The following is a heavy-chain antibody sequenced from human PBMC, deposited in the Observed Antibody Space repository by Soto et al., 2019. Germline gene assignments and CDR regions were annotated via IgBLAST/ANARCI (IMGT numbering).Heavy chain of an antibody. V-gene: IGHV1-46*01. J-gene: IGHJ4*02. CDR3: ASSDLLTGYYLDY. CDR1: GYTFTNFY. Sequence: ASVKVSCKASGYTFTNFYMHWVRQAPGQGLEWMGIINPSGGSTSYAQKFQGRVTLTRDTSTSTVYMELSSLRSEDTAVYYCASSDLLTGYYLDYWGQGTLVTVSS. D-gene: IGHD3-9*01. CDR2: INPSGGST.